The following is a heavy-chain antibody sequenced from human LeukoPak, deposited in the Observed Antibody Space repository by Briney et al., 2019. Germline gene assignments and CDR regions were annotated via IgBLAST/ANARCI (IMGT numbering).Heavy chain of an antibody. CDR2: ISGSGGST. J-gene: IGHJ4*02. CDR1: GFTFSSYA. V-gene: IGHV3-23*01. Sequence: GGSLRLSCAASGFTFSSYAMNWVRQAPGKGLEWVSGISGSGGSTYYADSVKGRFTISRDNSKNTLCLQMNSLRAEDTAVYYCATPSRFLPVWGQGTLVTVSS. CDR3: ATPSRFLPV. D-gene: IGHD3-3*01.